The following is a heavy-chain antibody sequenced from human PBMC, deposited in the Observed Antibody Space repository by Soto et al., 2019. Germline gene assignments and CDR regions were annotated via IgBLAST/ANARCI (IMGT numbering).Heavy chain of an antibody. D-gene: IGHD2-2*01. CDR1: GDSISGGASF. Sequence: PSETLSLTCTVSGDSISGGASFWSWIRQPPGKGLEWIANVYYSGSSYYNPSLKSRLTISVDTTKNQFSLQLKSMTAADTAVYYCAKLSCTSSTCYFPGWFDPWGQGTLV. CDR2: VYYSGSS. CDR3: AKLSCTSSTCYFPGWFDP. V-gene: IGHV4-31*03. J-gene: IGHJ5*02.